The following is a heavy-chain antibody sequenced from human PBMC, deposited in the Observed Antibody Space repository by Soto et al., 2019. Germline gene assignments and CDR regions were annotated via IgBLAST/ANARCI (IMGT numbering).Heavy chain of an antibody. CDR2: IFTSGNT. Sequence: SAPLSITCTVSGGSMNDYYWSWIRQPAGKGLEWIGRIFTSGNTNYNPSLRSRLTMSVDTSTNQVSLRLTSVTAADTAVYYCASGRLVSRYYGLDVWGQGTTVTVSS. V-gene: IGHV4-4*07. CDR1: GGSMNDYY. CDR3: ASGRLVSRYYGLDV. J-gene: IGHJ6*02. D-gene: IGHD6-6*01.